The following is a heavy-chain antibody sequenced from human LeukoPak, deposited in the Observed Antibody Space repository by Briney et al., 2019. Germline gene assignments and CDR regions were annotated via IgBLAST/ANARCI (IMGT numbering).Heavy chain of an antibody. J-gene: IGHJ4*02. CDR1: GGTFSSYA. Sequence: SVKVSCKASGGTFSSYAISWVRQAPGQGLEWMGGIIPIFGTANYAQKFQGRVTITADESTSTAYMELSSLRSEDTAVYYCAGEGDGYQYHFDYWGQGTLVTVSS. CDR3: AGEGDGYQYHFDY. V-gene: IGHV1-69*13. D-gene: IGHD5-24*01. CDR2: IIPIFGTA.